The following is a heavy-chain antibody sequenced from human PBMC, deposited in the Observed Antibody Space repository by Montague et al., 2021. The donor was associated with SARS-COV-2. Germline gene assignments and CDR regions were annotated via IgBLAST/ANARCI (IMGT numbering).Heavy chain of an antibody. CDR1: GGSFRSYY. CDR3: ARWGHRGATTETCYYFGMDV. Sequence: SETLSLTCAVNGGSFRSYYWSWIRQSPGKGLEWIAEINHSGITNYNPSLKSRVTISVGTSKSQFSLKLSPVTAADTAVYYCARWGHRGATTETCYYFGMDVWGQGTTVTVSS. CDR2: INHSGIT. J-gene: IGHJ6*02. D-gene: IGHD1-1*01. V-gene: IGHV4-34*01.